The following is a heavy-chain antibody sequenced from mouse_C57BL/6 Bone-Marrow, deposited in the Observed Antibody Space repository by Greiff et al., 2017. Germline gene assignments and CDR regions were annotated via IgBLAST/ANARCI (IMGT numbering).Heavy chain of an antibody. CDR3: TRWVTVVAPSCFAY. J-gene: IGHJ3*01. V-gene: IGHV1-15*01. D-gene: IGHD1-1*01. CDR2: IDPETGGT. CDR1: GYTFTDYE. Sequence: QVQLQQSGAELVRPGASVTLSCKASGYTFTDYEMHWVKQTPVHGLEWIGAIDPETGGTAYNQKFKGKAILTADKSSSTAYMELRSLTSEDSAVYYCTRWVTVVAPSCFAYWGQGTLVTVSA.